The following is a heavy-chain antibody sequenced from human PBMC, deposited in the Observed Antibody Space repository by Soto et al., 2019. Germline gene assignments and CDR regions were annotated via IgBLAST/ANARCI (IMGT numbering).Heavy chain of an antibody. V-gene: IGHV1-3*01. CDR3: ARVSKRLGELSRHFDY. Sequence: QVQIVQSGAEVKKPGASVKVSCKASGYTFTSYAMHWVRQAPGQRLEWMGWINAGNGNTKYSQKFQGRVTITRDTSASTAYMELSSLRSEDTAVYYCARVSKRLGELSRHFDYWGQGTLVNVSS. CDR2: INAGNGNT. J-gene: IGHJ4*02. D-gene: IGHD3-16*02. CDR1: GYTFTSYA.